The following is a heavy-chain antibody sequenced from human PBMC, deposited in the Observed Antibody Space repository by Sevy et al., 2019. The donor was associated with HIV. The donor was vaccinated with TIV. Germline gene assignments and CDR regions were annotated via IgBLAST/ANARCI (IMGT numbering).Heavy chain of an antibody. J-gene: IGHJ5*02. V-gene: IGHV4-61*02. D-gene: IGHD1-1*01. CDR1: GGAVSSSVFF. Sequence: QSQTLSLTCTVSGGAVSSSVFFWNWLRQPAGEGLEWIGRIYSTGITDYNPSLKSRVSISLVPSRNQFSLKLRYVTAADTAVYYCATTTLSSSGPGSFDPWGQGTLVTVSS. CDR2: IYSTGIT. CDR3: ATTTLSSSGPGSFDP.